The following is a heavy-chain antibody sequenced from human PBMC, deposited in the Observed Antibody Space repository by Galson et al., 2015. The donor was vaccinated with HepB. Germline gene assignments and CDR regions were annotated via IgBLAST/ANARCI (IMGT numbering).Heavy chain of an antibody. CDR2: ISGSGGST. D-gene: IGHD1-26*01. CDR1: GFTFSSYA. J-gene: IGHJ6*02. Sequence: SLRLSCAASGFTFSSYAMSWVRQAPGKGLEWVSAISGSGGSTYYADSVKGRFTISRDNSKNTLYLQMNSLRAEDTAVYYCAKEGGSYYYYYYGMDVWGQGTTVTVSS. CDR3: AKEGGSYYYYYYGMDV. V-gene: IGHV3-23*01.